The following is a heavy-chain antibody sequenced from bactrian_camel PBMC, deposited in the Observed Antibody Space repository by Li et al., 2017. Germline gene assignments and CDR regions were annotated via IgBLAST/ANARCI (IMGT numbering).Heavy chain of an antibody. CDR3: AAAKLPIASNVAYCNQAEYGI. CDR1: GFTYRYYC. D-gene: IGHD2*01. J-gene: IGHJ4*01. V-gene: IGHV3S1*01. CDR2: IYTGDGST. Sequence: QVQLVESGGGSVQTGGSLRLSCAASGFTYRYYCKGWFRQAPGKEREGVATIYTGDGSTYYADSVKGRFTIARDNAEGTLSLQMDNLRPDDTAMYYCAAAKLPIASNVAYCNQAEYGIWGQGTQVTVS.